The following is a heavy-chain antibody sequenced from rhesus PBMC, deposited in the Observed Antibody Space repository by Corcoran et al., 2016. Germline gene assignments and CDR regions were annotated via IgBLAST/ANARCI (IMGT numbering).Heavy chain of an antibody. V-gene: IGHV4-143*01. CDR2: VDSIPARN. J-gene: IGHJ6*01. Sequence: QVQLQESGPVLVKPSETLSLTCTVSGGSISGYYNWNWIRQSPGKGLEWIGAVDSIPARNNTNPPTKSRVTLAKDTAKNQFSLRRTTVTAADTAVYYCARQGYTDHLGGLDSWGQGVVVTVSS. CDR3: ARQGYTDHLGGLDS. CDR1: GGSISGYYN. D-gene: IGHD2-39*02.